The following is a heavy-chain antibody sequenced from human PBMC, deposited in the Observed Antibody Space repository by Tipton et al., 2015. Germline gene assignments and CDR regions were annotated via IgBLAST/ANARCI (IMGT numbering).Heavy chain of an antibody. V-gene: IGHV4-38-2*01. CDR3: ARARGRHGGLFDS. Sequence: GLVKPSETLSLTCDVSGYSISSGYYWGWIRQPPGKGLEWIGSIFHRGDTNYNPSLKSRVTISLDTPKTQFSLEMRSVTATDTAVYYCARARGRHGGLFDSWGQGILVTVSS. CDR1: GYSISSGYY. CDR2: IFHRGDT. D-gene: IGHD4-23*01. J-gene: IGHJ4*02.